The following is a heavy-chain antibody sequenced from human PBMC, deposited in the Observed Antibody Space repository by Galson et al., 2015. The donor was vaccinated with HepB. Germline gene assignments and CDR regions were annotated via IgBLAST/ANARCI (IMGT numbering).Heavy chain of an antibody. J-gene: IGHJ4*02. V-gene: IGHV3-33*01. CDR1: GFTFSRYG. CDR3: GRDFSPGSLDFGN. D-gene: IGHD3/OR15-3a*01. Sequence: SLRLSCAASGFTFSRYGMHWVRQAPGKGLDWVAAIQFDGSKEYFAHSVKGRFTISRDDSKNTVSLQMNSLGAEDSAVYYCGRDFSPGSLDFGNWGQGTLVTVFS. CDR2: IQFDGSKE.